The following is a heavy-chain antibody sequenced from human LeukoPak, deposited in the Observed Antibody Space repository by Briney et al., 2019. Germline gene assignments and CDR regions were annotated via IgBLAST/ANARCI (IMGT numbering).Heavy chain of an antibody. V-gene: IGHV3-7*01. CDR2: IKQDGSEK. CDR3: ARAYLANDY. CDR1: GFTFSSHW. J-gene: IGHJ4*02. D-gene: IGHD5-12*01. Sequence: PGGSLRLFCAASGFTFSSHWMSWVRQAPGKGLEWVANIKQDGSEKDYVDSVKGRFTISRDNAKNSLCLQMDSLRAEDTAVYYCARAYLANDYWGQGTLVTVSS.